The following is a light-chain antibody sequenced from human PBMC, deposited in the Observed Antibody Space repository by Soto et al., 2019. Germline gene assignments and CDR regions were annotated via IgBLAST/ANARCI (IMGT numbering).Light chain of an antibody. CDR1: QSVSSSY. J-gene: IGKJ2*01. V-gene: IGKV3-20*01. CDR3: QQYDSSPQT. CDR2: GAS. Sequence: EIVLTQSPGTLSLSPGERATLSCRASQSVSSSYLAWYQQKPGQAPRLLIYGASSRATGIPDRFSGSGSGTDFTLTISRLEPKDFAVYYCQQYDSSPQTFGQGTKLEIK.